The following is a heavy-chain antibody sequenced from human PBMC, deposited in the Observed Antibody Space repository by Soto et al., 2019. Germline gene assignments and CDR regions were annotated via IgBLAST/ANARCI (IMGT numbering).Heavy chain of an antibody. J-gene: IGHJ4*02. D-gene: IGHD6-6*01. CDR3: TTDYDRTTASCPCSGKYSSSSDF. V-gene: IGHV3-15*01. Sequence: EVQLVESGGGLVKPGGSLRLSCAASGFTFRNAWMTWFRQAPGKWLEWGGQITNTFDAETTDYAAPVKGRFTISRYDSSSTHDLQMNSRKTEATAVYYCTTDYDRTTASCPCSGKYSSSSDFWGQGTLVTVSS. CDR1: GFTFRNAW. CDR2: ITNTFDAETT.